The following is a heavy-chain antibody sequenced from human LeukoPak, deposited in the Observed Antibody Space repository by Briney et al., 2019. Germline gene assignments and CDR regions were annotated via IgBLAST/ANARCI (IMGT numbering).Heavy chain of an antibody. V-gene: IGHV4-59*12. CDR2: IHYSGST. J-gene: IGHJ3*02. D-gene: IGHD6-19*01. CDR3: ARSISSGWYDAFDI. Sequence: SETLSPTCTVSGASISPDYWGWIRQPPGKGLEFIGYIHYSGSTYYNPSLKSRVTISVDTSKNQFSLKLSSVTAADTAVYYCARSISSGWYDAFDIWGQGTMVTVSS. CDR1: GASISPDY.